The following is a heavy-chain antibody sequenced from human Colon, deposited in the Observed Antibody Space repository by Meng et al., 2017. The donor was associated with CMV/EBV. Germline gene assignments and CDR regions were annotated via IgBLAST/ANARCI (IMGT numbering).Heavy chain of an antibody. CDR3: AKNRAYSSSSGDWFDP. CDR2: INAGRGDT. V-gene: IGHV3-23*01. D-gene: IGHD6-6*01. J-gene: IGHJ5*02. Sequence: GGSLRLSCAASGFIFDTYAMSWVRQAPGKGLEWVSTINAGRGDTYYADSVKGRCTISRDNSKNTVYLQLSGLKTEDTALYYCAKNRAYSSSSGDWFDPWGQGTLVTVSS. CDR1: GFIFDTYA.